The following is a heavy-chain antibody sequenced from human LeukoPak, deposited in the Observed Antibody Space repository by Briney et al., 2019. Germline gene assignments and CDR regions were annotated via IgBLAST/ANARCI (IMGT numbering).Heavy chain of an antibody. D-gene: IGHD5-24*01. J-gene: IGHJ3*02. CDR2: IYSSGST. CDR3: ARADNYPDAFDI. CDR1: GGSISSGSYY. V-gene: IGHV4-61*02. Sequence: PSETLSLTCTVSGGSISSGSYYWSWIRQPAEKGLEWIGRIYSSGSTNHNPSLKSRVTISVDTSKNQFSLKLSSVTAADTAVYYCARADNYPDAFDIWGQGTMVTVSS.